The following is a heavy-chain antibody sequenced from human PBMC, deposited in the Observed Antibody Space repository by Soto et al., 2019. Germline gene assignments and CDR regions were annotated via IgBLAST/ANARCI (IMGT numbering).Heavy chain of an antibody. Sequence: GGSVRLSCAASGFTFSSYAMSWVRQAPGKGLEWVSAISGSGGSTYYADSVKGRFTISRDNSKNSLYLQMNSLRAEDTAVYYCAKDLRPRVPGAGPFDYWGQGTMVTVSS. D-gene: IGHD6-19*01. J-gene: IGHJ4*02. CDR1: GFTFSSYA. CDR3: AKDLRPRVPGAGPFDY. CDR2: ISGSGGST. V-gene: IGHV3-23*01.